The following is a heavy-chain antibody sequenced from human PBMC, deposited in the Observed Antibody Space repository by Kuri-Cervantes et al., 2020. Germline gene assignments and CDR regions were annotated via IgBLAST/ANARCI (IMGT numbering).Heavy chain of an antibody. J-gene: IGHJ4*02. CDR3: ARRKAAAGKGVDY. V-gene: IGHV4-59*01. CDR2: IYYSGST. D-gene: IGHD6-13*01. CDR1: GGSISSYY. Sequence: SETLSLTCTVSGGSISSYYWSRIRQPPGKGLEWIGYIYYSGSTNYNPSLKSRVTISVDTSKNQFSLKLSSVTAADTAVYYCARRKAAAGKGVDYWGQGTLVTVSS.